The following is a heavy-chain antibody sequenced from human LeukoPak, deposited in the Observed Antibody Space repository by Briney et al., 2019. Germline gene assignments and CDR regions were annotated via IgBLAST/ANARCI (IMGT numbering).Heavy chain of an antibody. D-gene: IGHD2-21*02. Sequence: PGGSLRLSCAASGFTFSSCSMHWVRQAPGKGLEWVSSISSSSSYTYYVDSVKGRFTISRDNAGNSLYLQMNSLRAEDTAVYYCTTSLPHVVDVTTSDGGNWGQGTLVTVSS. CDR2: ISSSSSYT. CDR3: TTSLPHVVDVTTSDGGN. CDR1: GFTFSSCS. J-gene: IGHJ4*02. V-gene: IGHV3-21*01.